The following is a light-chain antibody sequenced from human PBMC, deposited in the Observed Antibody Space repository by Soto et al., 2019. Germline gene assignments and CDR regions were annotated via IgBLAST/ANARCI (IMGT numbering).Light chain of an antibody. J-gene: IGKJ1*01. V-gene: IGKV1-5*01. CDR2: DAS. Sequence: DIQMTQSPSTLSASVGDRVTITCRASQSISSWLAWYQQKPGKAPKLLIYDASSLESGVPSRISGSGSGTEFTITVSIRQPDDFATYYCQQYNSYSTFGQGTKVEIK. CDR1: QSISSW. CDR3: QQYNSYST.